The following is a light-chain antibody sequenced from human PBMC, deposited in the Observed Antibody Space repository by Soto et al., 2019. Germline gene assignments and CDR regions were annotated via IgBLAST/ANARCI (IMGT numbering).Light chain of an antibody. CDR3: CSYAGSNNPYV. CDR1: SSDIGGFNY. CDR2: DVT. Sequence: QSALTQPRSVSGSPGQSVTISCTGTSSDIGGFNYVSWYQQHPGKVPKLMIHDVTKRPSGVPDRFSASKSGNTASLTISGLQAEDEADYYCCSYAGSNNPYVFGTGTKLTVL. V-gene: IGLV2-11*01. J-gene: IGLJ1*01.